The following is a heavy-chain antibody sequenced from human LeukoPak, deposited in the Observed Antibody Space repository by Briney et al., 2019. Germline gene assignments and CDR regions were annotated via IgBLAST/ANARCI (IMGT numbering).Heavy chain of an antibody. V-gene: IGHV4-39*01. CDR1: GASISTSGYY. J-gene: IGHJ3*02. CDR2: IYHSGGT. Sequence: SETLSLTCTVSGASISTSGYYWGWIRQHPENGLEWIGTIYHSGGTYYNPSLKSRVTISVDTSKNQFSLKLTSVTAADTAVCYCARPAKQWLGNDAFDIWGRGTMVTVSS. D-gene: IGHD6-19*01. CDR3: ARPAKQWLGNDAFDI.